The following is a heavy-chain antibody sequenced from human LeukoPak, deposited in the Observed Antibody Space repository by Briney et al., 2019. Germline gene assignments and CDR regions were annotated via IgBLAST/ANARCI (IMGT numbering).Heavy chain of an antibody. CDR2: IYYSGST. V-gene: IGHV4-30-4*01. CDR1: GGSISSGDYY. Sequence: SQTLSPTCTVSGGSISSGDYYWSWIRQPPGKGLEWIGYIYYSGSTYYNPSLKSRVTISVDTSKNQFSLKLSSVTAADTAVYYCARDRRLHYWYFDLWGRGTLVTVSS. CDR3: ARDRRLHYWYFDL. J-gene: IGHJ2*01. D-gene: IGHD6-25*01.